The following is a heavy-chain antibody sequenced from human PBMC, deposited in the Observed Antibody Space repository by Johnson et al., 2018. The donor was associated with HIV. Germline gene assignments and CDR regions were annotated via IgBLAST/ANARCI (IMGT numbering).Heavy chain of an antibody. CDR3: ARVGGSWMLDAFDI. Sequence: QVQLVESGGGLIQPGGSLRLSCAASGFTFNNYGMHWVRQAPGKGLEWVSGINWNGGSTGYADSVKGRFTISRDNSKNTLYLQMNSLRAGDSAVYYCARVGGSWMLDAFDIWGQGTVVTVSS. J-gene: IGHJ3*02. D-gene: IGHD3-10*01. CDR2: INWNGGST. CDR1: GFTFNNYG. V-gene: IGHV3-NL1*01.